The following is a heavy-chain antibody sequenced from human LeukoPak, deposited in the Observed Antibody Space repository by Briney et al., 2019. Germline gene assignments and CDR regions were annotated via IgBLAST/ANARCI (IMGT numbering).Heavy chain of an antibody. CDR3: ARTSHRGADAFDI. V-gene: IGHV1-18*01. D-gene: IGHD3-10*01. CDR1: GYTFTSNV. Sequence: ASVKVSCKASGYTFTSNVIIWVRQAPGQGLEWMGWISGYNGNTNYAQKLQSRVTMTTDTSTSTAYMELRSLRSDDTAVYYCARTSHRGADAFDIWGQGTLVTVSS. J-gene: IGHJ3*02. CDR2: ISGYNGNT.